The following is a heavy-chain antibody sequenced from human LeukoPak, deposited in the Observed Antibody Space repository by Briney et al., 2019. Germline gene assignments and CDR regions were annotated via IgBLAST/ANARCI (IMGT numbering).Heavy chain of an antibody. CDR3: ARVSGYDWESFHDY. D-gene: IGHD5-12*01. CDR2: INHSGST. CDR1: GGSITNT. J-gene: IGHJ4*02. Sequence: SETLSLTCTVSGGSITNTNWIRQPPGQGLEWIGEINHSGSTNYNPSLKSRVTISVDTSKNQFSLRLSSVTAADTAVYYCARVSGYDWESFHDYWGQGILVTVSS. V-gene: IGHV4-4*02.